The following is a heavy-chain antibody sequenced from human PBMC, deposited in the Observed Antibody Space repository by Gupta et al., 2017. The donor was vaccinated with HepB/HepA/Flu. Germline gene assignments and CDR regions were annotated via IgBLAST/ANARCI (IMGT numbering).Heavy chain of an antibody. CDR1: GYTFTGYY. CDR3: ARIKGIVVVPAAIGPLDY. Sequence: QVQLVQSGAEVKKPGASVKVSCKASGYTFTGYYMHWVRQAPGQGLEWMGWINPNSGGTNYAQKFQGRVTMTRDTSISTAYMELSRLRSDDTAVYYCARIKGIVVVPAAIGPLDYWGQGTLVTVSS. V-gene: IGHV1-2*02. CDR2: INPNSGGT. J-gene: IGHJ4*02. D-gene: IGHD2-2*02.